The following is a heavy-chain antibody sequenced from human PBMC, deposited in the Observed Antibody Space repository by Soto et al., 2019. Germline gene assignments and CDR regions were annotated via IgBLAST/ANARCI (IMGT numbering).Heavy chain of an antibody. D-gene: IGHD2-15*01. J-gene: IGHJ5*02. CDR1: GFTFSSYA. Sequence: EVQLLESGGGLVQPGGSLRLSCAASGFTFSSYAMSWVRQAPGKGLEWVSAISGSGGSTYYADSVKGRFTISRDNSKNTLYLQMNSLRAEDTAVYYCAKDHPSKVVVVAATLNGFDPWGQGTLVTVSS. CDR3: AKDHPSKVVVVAATLNGFDP. V-gene: IGHV3-23*01. CDR2: ISGSGGST.